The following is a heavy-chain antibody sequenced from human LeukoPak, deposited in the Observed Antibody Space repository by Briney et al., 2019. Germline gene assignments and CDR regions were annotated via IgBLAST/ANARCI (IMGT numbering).Heavy chain of an antibody. V-gene: IGHV4-39*07. Sequence: PSETLSLTCTVSGGSISSSSYYWGWIRQPPGKGLEWIGSIYYSGSTYYNPSLKSRVTISVDTSKNQFSLKLSSVTAADTAVYYCARRSLGSGYFDYWGQGTLVTVSS. CDR3: ARRSLGSGYFDY. CDR2: IYYSGST. J-gene: IGHJ4*02. D-gene: IGHD2-15*01. CDR1: GGSISSSSYY.